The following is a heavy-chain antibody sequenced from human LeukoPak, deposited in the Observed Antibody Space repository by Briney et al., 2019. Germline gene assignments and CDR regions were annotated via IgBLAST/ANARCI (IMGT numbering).Heavy chain of an antibody. Sequence: GGSLRLSCAASGFTFSSYGMHWVRQAPGKGLEWVAFIRYDGSNKYYADSVKGRFTISRDNSKNTLYLQMNSLRAEDTAVYYCAKGYDSSGYYWGDYFDYWGQGTLVTVSS. CDR3: AKGYDSSGYYWGDYFDY. CDR2: IRYDGSNK. D-gene: IGHD3-22*01. V-gene: IGHV3-30*02. J-gene: IGHJ4*02. CDR1: GFTFSSYG.